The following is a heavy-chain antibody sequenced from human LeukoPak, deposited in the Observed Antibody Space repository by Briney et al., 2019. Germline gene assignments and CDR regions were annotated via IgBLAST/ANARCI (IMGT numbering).Heavy chain of an antibody. D-gene: IGHD6-13*01. CDR2: IYSCGST. V-gene: IGHV3-66*03. J-gene: IGHJ4*02. CDR1: GFTVSSNY. Sequence: GGSLRLSCAASGFTVSSNYMSWVRQAPGKGLEWVSVIYSCGSTYYADSVKGRFTISRDNSKNTLYLQMNSLRAEDTAVYYCASHSAAAGLNYWGQGTLVTVSS. CDR3: ASHSAAAGLNY.